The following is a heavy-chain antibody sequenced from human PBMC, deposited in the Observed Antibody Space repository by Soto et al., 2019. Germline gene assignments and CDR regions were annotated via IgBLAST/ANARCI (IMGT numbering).Heavy chain of an antibody. D-gene: IGHD2-21*02. V-gene: IGHV1-3*01. CDR2: INAGNGNT. CDR1: GYTSTSYA. Sequence: GASVKVSCKASGYTSTSYAMHWVRQAPGQRLEWMGWINAGNGNTKYSQKFQGRVTITRDTSASTAYMELSSLRSEDTAVYYCARDRTSGVVTAIPGYWGQGTLVTVSS. J-gene: IGHJ4*02. CDR3: ARDRTSGVVTAIPGY.